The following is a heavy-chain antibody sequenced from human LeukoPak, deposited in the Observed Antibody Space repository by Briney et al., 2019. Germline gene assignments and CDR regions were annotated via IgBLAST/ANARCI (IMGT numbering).Heavy chain of an antibody. Sequence: PSETLSLTCAVYGGSFSGYYWSWIRQPPGKGLEWIGEINHSGSTNYNPSLKSRVTISVDTSKNQFSLKLSSVTAVDTAVYYCGRGPGFADWGEGTLVTVSS. J-gene: IGHJ4*02. CDR3: GRGPGFAD. V-gene: IGHV4-34*01. CDR2: INHSGST. D-gene: IGHD3-9*01. CDR1: GGSFSGYY.